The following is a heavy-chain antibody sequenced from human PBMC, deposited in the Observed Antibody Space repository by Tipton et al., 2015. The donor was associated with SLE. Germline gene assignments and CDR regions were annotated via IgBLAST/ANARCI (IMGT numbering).Heavy chain of an antibody. CDR1: GGSISSGSYY. V-gene: IGHV4-39*07. J-gene: IGHJ4*02. CDR3: ASLGEYYFDY. CDR2: VYHSGNT. Sequence: LRLSCTVSGGSISSGSYYWSWIRQPPGKGLEWIGSVYHSGNTDYNPSLQSRVTISVDTSKNQFSLKLSSVTAADTAVYYCASLGEYYFDYWGQGTLVTVSS.